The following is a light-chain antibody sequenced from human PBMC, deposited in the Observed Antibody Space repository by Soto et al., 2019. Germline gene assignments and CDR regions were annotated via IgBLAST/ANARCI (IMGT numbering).Light chain of an antibody. Sequence: QCVLTQPASVTVSASESITISCTGTSSDVGGYNAVSWYQQHPGKAPKLMIYDVSNRPSGASDRFSGSKSGNTASLTISGLQAEDEADYYCGSYASGGAYVFGTGTKVTVL. J-gene: IGLJ1*01. CDR3: GSYASGGAYV. CDR1: SSDVGGYNA. V-gene: IGLV2-14*01. CDR2: DVS.